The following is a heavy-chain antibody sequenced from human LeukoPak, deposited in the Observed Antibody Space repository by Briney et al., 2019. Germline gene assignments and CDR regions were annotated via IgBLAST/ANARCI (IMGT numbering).Heavy chain of an antibody. V-gene: IGHV3-30*04. J-gene: IGHJ6*02. CDR2: ISYEGSNK. CDR3: ARERGEPNAVAGTRYYYYGMDV. D-gene: IGHD6-19*01. Sequence: GRSLRLSCAAAGFTFSSYAMHWVRQAPGKGLEWVAVISYEGSNKYYADSVKGRFTISRDNSKSPLYLQMNSLRAEDTAVYYCARERGEPNAVAGTRYYYYGMDVWGQGTTVTVSS. CDR1: GFTFSSYA.